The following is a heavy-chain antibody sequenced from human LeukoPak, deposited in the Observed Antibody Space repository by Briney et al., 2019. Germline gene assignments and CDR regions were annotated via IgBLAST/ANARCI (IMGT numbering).Heavy chain of an antibody. CDR2: IYSGGST. Sequence: PGESLRLSCAASGFTVSSNYMSWVRQAPGKGLEWVSVIYSGGSTYYADSVKGRFTISRDNSKNTLYLQMNSLRAEDTAVYYCAREAEIVGATYFDYWGQGTLVTVSS. V-gene: IGHV3-66*01. CDR3: AREAEIVGATYFDY. J-gene: IGHJ4*02. D-gene: IGHD1-26*01. CDR1: GFTVSSNY.